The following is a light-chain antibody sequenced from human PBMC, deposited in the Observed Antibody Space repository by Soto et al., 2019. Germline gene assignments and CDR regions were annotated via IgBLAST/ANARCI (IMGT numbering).Light chain of an antibody. Sequence: DIQMTQSPSTLSASVGDRVTITCRASQSISNWLAWYQQKPGKAPKLLIYKASSLESGVPSRFSGSGSGTEFTLTISSLQTHDFATYYCQQYHTYPITSGGGTKVDIK. CDR1: QSISNW. J-gene: IGKJ4*01. CDR2: KAS. V-gene: IGKV1-5*03. CDR3: QQYHTYPIT.